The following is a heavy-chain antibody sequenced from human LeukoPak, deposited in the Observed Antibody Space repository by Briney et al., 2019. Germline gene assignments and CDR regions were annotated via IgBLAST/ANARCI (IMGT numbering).Heavy chain of an antibody. CDR2: INFSGGAT. CDR1: GFTFSSYD. Sequence: GGSLRLSCAASGFTFSSYDMAWVRQAPGKGLEWVSAINFSGGATYSADFVKGRFTISRDNSKNTLYLQMNSLRADDTALYYCAKGRLSVSGFDCWGQGTLVTVSA. CDR3: AKGRLSVSGFDC. J-gene: IGHJ4*02. V-gene: IGHV3-23*01. D-gene: IGHD6-19*01.